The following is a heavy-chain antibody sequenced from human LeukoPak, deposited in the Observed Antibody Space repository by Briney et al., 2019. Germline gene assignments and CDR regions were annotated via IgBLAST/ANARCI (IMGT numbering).Heavy chain of an antibody. D-gene: IGHD3-10*01. CDR2: INPTGTGT. CDR3: ARDNSVGDIAWWFDP. J-gene: IGHJ5*02. V-gene: IGHV1-46*01. CDR1: GYTFTGYY. Sequence: GASVKVSCTASGYTFTGYYMHWVRQAPGQGLEWIGLINPTGTGTLYAQKFQGRVTMTRDMSTSTDYMELSSLRSEDTAVYYCARDNSVGDIAWWFDPWGQGTLVTVSS.